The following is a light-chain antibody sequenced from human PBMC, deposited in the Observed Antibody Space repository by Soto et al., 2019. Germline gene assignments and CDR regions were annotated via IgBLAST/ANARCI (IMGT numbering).Light chain of an antibody. CDR3: QQYDNTPYT. V-gene: IGKV4-1*01. J-gene: IGKJ2*01. CDR2: WAS. Sequence: ILMTQSTDSLAVSLGERATINCKSSSTILYSSPNKNYLAWYQQRPGQPPKLLIYWASTRESGVPDRFSCSGSGTDFTLPISSLQAEDVAVYYCQQYDNTPYTFGQGTKLEIK. CDR1: STILYSSPNKNY.